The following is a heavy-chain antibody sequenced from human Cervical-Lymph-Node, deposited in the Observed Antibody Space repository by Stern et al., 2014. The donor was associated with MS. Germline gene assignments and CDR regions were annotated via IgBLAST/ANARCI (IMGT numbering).Heavy chain of an antibody. J-gene: IGHJ4*02. Sequence: VQLVQSEAEVKKPGTTVRISCKVSRYAFTDYYIHWVQQATGKGLEWMGLVDPEDGETKYAEKFQGRITMTADTSTDTAFMELRSLRSEDTAVYYCATEGGVTNGYLIDYWGQGTLVTVSS. CDR1: RYAFTDYY. CDR3: ATEGGVTNGYLIDY. D-gene: IGHD3-16*01. CDR2: VDPEDGET. V-gene: IGHV1-69-2*01.